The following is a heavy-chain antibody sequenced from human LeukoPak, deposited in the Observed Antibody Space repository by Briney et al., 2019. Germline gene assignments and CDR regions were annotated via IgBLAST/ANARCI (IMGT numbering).Heavy chain of an antibody. Sequence: PSETLSLTCAVSGDSINTGDSISSSSWWSWVRQSPGKGLEWIGEINHRGNTNYNPSLESRVTLSVDESKNQFSLKLSSVTALDTAVYYCARNSGWELRHAFDIWGQGTMVTVSS. CDR1: GDSINTGDSISSSSW. CDR2: INHRGNT. D-gene: IGHD1-26*01. J-gene: IGHJ3*02. CDR3: ARNSGWELRHAFDI. V-gene: IGHV4-4*02.